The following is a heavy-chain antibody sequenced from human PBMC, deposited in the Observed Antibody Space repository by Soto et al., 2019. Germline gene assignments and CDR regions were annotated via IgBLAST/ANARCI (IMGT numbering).Heavy chain of an antibody. V-gene: IGHV4-4*07. Sequence: SETLSLTCTVSGCAIIIYHWSWMRQSAGQVLEWIGRFYTNGIIHYNPSLKSRLSMSADTSKNQLSLTLTSVTAADTGVYYCARAGNEYGVDVWGQGTTVTVSS. D-gene: IGHD3-10*01. CDR1: GCAIIIYH. CDR2: FYTNGII. J-gene: IGHJ6*02. CDR3: ARAGNEYGVDV.